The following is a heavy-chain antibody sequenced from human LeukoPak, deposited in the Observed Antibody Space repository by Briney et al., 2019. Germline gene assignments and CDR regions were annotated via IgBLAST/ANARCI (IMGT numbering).Heavy chain of an antibody. Sequence: GGSLRLSCAASGFTFSSYAMSWVRQAPGKGLEWVSAISGSGGSTYYADSAKGRFTISRDNSKNTLYLQMNSLRAEDTAVYYCANGYYYDSSGYLHYYFDYWGQGTLVTVSS. V-gene: IGHV3-23*01. J-gene: IGHJ4*02. CDR2: ISGSGGST. CDR3: ANGYYYDSSGYLHYYFDY. CDR1: GFTFSSYA. D-gene: IGHD3-22*01.